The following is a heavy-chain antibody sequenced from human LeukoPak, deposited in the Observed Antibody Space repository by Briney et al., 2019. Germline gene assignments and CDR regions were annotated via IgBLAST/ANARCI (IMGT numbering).Heavy chain of an antibody. V-gene: IGHV4-39*07. J-gene: IGHJ5*02. Sequence: PSHTQSLTCTLYGGSLSSRFSDCGRLREPPWKGPEWFVGILNSASTNNNPSLKRRPAISVHTSKNQFSLKLRSVPAADTAVYYCARESSSNWNWLDPWGREPRLPVSS. CDR1: GGSLSSRFSD. CDR2: ILNSAST. CDR3: ARESSSNWNWLDP. D-gene: IGHD2/OR15-2a*01.